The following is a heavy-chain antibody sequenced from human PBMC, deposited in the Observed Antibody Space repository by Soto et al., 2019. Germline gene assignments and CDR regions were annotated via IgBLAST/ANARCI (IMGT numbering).Heavy chain of an antibody. Sequence: SETLSLTCTVSGGSISSYYWSWIRQPPGKGLEWIGYIYYSGSTNYNPSLKSRVTISVGTSKNQFSLKLSSVTAADTAVYYCARYARFGGLLGWLGENYYYGMDVWGQGTTVTVSS. V-gene: IGHV4-59*01. CDR3: ARYARFGGLLGWLGENYYYGMDV. CDR1: GGSISSYY. J-gene: IGHJ6*02. D-gene: IGHD3-10*01. CDR2: IYYSGST.